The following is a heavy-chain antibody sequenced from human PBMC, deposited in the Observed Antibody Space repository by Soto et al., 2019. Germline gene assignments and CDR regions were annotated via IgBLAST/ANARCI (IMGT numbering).Heavy chain of an antibody. Sequence: GGSLRLSCAASGFTFSSYAMHWVRQAPGKGLEYVSAISSNGGSTYYANSVKGRFTISRDNSKNTLYLQMGSLRAEDMAVYYCARPRLGGYYFDYWGQGTLVTVSS. CDR1: GFTFSSYA. D-gene: IGHD3-16*01. J-gene: IGHJ4*02. CDR3: ARPRLGGYYFDY. CDR2: ISSNGGST. V-gene: IGHV3-64*01.